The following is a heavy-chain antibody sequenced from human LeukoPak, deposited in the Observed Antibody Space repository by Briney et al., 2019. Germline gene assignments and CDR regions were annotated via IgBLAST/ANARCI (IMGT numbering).Heavy chain of an antibody. V-gene: IGHV3-33*01. D-gene: IGHD3-10*01. J-gene: IGHJ4*02. Sequence: GGSLRLSCAASGFTFSSYGMHWVRQAPGKGLEWVAVIRYDGSNKYYADSVKGRFTISRDNSKNTLYLQMNSLRAEDTAVYYCARWFGELHPFDYWGQGTLVTVSS. CDR1: GFTFSSYG. CDR3: ARWFGELHPFDY. CDR2: IRYDGSNK.